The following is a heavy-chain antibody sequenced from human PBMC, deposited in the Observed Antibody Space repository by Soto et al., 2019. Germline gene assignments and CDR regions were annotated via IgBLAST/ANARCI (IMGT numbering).Heavy chain of an antibody. D-gene: IGHD1-1*01. CDR2: IYYSGST. V-gene: IGHV4-31*03. J-gene: IGHJ6*02. CDR1: GGSISSGGYY. CDR3: ARAEELDHSDFGYYYYGMDV. Sequence: SETLSLTCTVSGGSISSGGYYWSWIRQHPGKGLEWIGYIYYSGSTYYNPSLKSRVTISVDTSKNQFSLKLSSVTAADTAVYYCARAEELDHSDFGYYYYGMDVWGQGTKVT.